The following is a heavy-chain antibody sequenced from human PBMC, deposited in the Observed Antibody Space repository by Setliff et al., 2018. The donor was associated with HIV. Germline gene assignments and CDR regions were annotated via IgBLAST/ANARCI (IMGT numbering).Heavy chain of an antibody. J-gene: IGHJ4*02. Sequence: PGGSLRLSCDASGFIFGTYLMHWVRQAPGKGLVWVSRIKNDGRDTDYADPVKGRFTISRDNAKNTLYLQMNSLRAEDTAVYYCATQTGFYNSHWYDYWGQGTMVTVSS. V-gene: IGHV3-74*01. D-gene: IGHD6-13*01. CDR1: GFIFGTYL. CDR2: IKNDGRDT. CDR3: ATQTGFYNSHWYDY.